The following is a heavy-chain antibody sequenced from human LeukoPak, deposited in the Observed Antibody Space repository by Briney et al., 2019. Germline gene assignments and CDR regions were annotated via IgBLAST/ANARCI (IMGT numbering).Heavy chain of an antibody. V-gene: IGHV5-51*01. CDR3: ARRYDSSGFYPAAFDF. CDR2: IFPGDSDT. Sequence: GESLKISCRASGYSFTSYWIGWARQMPGKGLEWMGIIFPGDSDTRYSPSFQGQVTISADKSISTAYVQWSSLKASDTAMYYCARRYDSSGFYPAAFDFWGQGTMLTVSS. J-gene: IGHJ3*01. CDR1: GYSFTSYW. D-gene: IGHD3-22*01.